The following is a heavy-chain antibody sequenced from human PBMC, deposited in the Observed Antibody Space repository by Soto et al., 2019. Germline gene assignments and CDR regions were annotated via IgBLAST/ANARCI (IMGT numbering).Heavy chain of an antibody. J-gene: IGHJ4*02. CDR1: GYTFTIYA. CDR2: INAGNGNT. D-gene: IGHD3-10*01. CDR3: ARSIRLAGEY. Sequence: QVQLVQSGAEVKKPGASVKVSCKASGYTFTIYAMHWVRQAPGQRLEWMGWINAGNGNTKYSQKFQGRVTITRDTSASTAYMALSSLSSEDTAVYYCARSIRLAGEYWGQGTLVTVSS. V-gene: IGHV1-3*01.